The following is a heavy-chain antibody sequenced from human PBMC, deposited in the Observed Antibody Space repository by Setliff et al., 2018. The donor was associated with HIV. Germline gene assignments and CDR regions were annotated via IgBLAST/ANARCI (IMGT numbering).Heavy chain of an antibody. Sequence: ASVKVSCKASGYSFSGHFMVWVRQAPGHGLEWMGWINPESGGTSYAQKFQGRVTMTTDTSITTAFMELYNLTPDDTAVYYYTRGGRVPGHWYFDLWGRGALVTVS. V-gene: IGHV1-2*02. D-gene: IGHD1-1*01. J-gene: IGHJ2*01. CDR1: GYSFSGHF. CDR3: TRGGRVPGHWYFDL. CDR2: INPESGGT.